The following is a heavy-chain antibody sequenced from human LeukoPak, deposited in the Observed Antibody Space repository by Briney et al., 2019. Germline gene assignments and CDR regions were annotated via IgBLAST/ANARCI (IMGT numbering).Heavy chain of an antibody. D-gene: IGHD5-18*01. CDR3: ARGLPGYSYGYGWFDP. CDR1: GYTFTTYY. Sequence: ASVKVSCTASGYTFTTYYMHWVRQAPGQGLKWMGIINPSGGSTSYAQKFQGRVTMTRDTSTSTVYMELSSLRSEDTAVYYCARGLPGYSYGYGWFDPWGQGTLVTVSS. J-gene: IGHJ5*02. V-gene: IGHV1-46*01. CDR2: INPSGGST.